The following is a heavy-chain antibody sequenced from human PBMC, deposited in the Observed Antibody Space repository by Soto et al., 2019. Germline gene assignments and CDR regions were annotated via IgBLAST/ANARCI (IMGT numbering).Heavy chain of an antibody. J-gene: IGHJ4*02. Sequence: GGSGRFSCTGCGFTFGNYGFHWVRQAPGKGLEGLGVVSYAGDHKFYADSVRGQFTISRDNSNKVVFLQMSNLTRGDTAVYFSAHAGMTGNCAAVVCSRGIDYWGSGSLVNVSS. V-gene: IGHV3-30*03. D-gene: IGHD3-10*01. CDR2: VSYAGDHK. CDR3: AHAGMTGNCAAVVCSRGIDY. CDR1: GFTFGNYG.